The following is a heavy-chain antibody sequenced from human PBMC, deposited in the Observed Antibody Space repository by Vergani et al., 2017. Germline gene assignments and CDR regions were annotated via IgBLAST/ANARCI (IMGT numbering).Heavy chain of an antibody. V-gene: IGHV4-34*01. CDR3: ELGSGSISGYYFDY. CDR1: GGSFSGYY. Sequence: QVQLQQWGAGLLKPSETLSLTCAVYGGSFSGYYWSWIRQPPGKGLEWIGELNHSGSTNYNPSLKSRVTISVETSKNQFSLKLSSVTAADTAVYYCELGSGSISGYYFDYWGQGTLVTVSS. J-gene: IGHJ4*02. CDR2: LNHSGST. D-gene: IGHD3-10*01.